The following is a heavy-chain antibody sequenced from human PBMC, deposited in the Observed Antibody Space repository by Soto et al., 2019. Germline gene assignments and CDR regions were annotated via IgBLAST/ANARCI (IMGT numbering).Heavy chain of an antibody. V-gene: IGHV3-33*01. Sequence: QVQLVESGGGVVQPGRSLRLSCAASGFTFSSYGMHWVRQAPGKGLEWVAVIWSDGSNKYYADSVKGRFTISRDNSKNTLYLQMNSLRAEDTAVYYCARERPRGYGDYTQYYFDYWGQGTLVTVSS. J-gene: IGHJ4*02. CDR2: IWSDGSNK. D-gene: IGHD4-17*01. CDR3: ARERPRGYGDYTQYYFDY. CDR1: GFTFSSYG.